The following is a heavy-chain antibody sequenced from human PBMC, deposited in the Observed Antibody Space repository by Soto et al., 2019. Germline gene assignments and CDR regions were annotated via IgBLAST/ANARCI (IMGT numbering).Heavy chain of an antibody. CDR3: ARDMDSSGPYYFDY. Sequence: PGGSLRLSCAASGFTFSDYYMTWIRQAPGKGLEWVSYISSSSRYTNYADSVKGRFTISRDNAKNSLYLQMNSLRAEDTAVYYCARDMDSSGPYYFDYWGQGTLVTVSS. CDR1: GFTFSDYY. V-gene: IGHV3-11*05. J-gene: IGHJ4*02. CDR2: ISSSSRYT. D-gene: IGHD6-19*01.